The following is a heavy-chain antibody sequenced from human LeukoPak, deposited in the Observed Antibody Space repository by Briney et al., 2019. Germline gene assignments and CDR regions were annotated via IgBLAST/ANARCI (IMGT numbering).Heavy chain of an antibody. V-gene: IGHV3-7*03. J-gene: IGHJ4*02. CDR2: IKQDGSEK. CDR3: ARDSSYYDILTGRFDY. CDR1: GFTFSSYW. D-gene: IGHD3-9*01. Sequence: PGGSLRLSCAASGFTFSSYWMSWVRQAPGKGLEWVANIKQDGSEKYYVDSVKGRFTISRDNAKNSLYLQMNSLRAEDTAVYYCARDSSYYDILTGRFDYWGQGTPVTVSS.